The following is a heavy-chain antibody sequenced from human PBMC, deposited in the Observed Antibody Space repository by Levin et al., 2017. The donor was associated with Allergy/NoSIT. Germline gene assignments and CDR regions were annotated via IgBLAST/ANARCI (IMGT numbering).Heavy chain of an antibody. V-gene: IGHV3-30-3*01. Sequence: QPGGSLRLSCAASGFTFSSYAMHWVRQAPGKGLEWVAVISYDGSNKYYADSVKGRFTISRDNSKNTLYLQMNSLRAEDTAVYYCASGLRGYYYYGMDVWGQGTTVTVSS. J-gene: IGHJ6*02. CDR3: ASGLRGYYYYGMDV. CDR2: ISYDGSNK. D-gene: IGHD4-17*01. CDR1: GFTFSSYA.